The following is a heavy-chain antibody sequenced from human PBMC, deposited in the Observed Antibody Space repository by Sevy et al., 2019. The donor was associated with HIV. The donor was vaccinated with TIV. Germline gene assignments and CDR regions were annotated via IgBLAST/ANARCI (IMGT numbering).Heavy chain of an antibody. V-gene: IGHV3-30*18. CDR2: LSLQGTNK. J-gene: IGHJ6*02. D-gene: IGHD3-10*01. CDR1: GTNFGAFA. Sequence: GGSLRLSCAVSGTNFGAFAMPWVRQAPGKGLEWVAGLSLQGTNKYFAESLKGRFNISRVNSKDILYLHMKSLRPEDTAIYYCAKDVVGGTYYIENYYYGMDVWGLGTTVTVSS. CDR3: AKDVVGGTYYIENYYYGMDV.